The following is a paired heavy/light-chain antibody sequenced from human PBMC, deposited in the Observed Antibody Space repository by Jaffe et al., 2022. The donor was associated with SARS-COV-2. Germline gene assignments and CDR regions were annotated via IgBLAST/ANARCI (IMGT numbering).Light chain of an antibody. CDR3: LQYNYYSLT. Sequence: DIQMTQSPSTLSASVGDRVTITCRASQNINSWLAWYQQKPGKAPKLLIYKASTLESGVPSRFSGSGSGTEFTLTISSLQSDDFATYSCLQYNYYSLTFGGGTKVEIK. V-gene: IGKV1-5*03. CDR2: KAS. J-gene: IGKJ4*01. CDR1: QNINSW.
Heavy chain of an antibody. CDR1: DDSIRSDNYY. Sequence: QLQLQESGPGLVRPSETLSLTCTVSDDSIRSDNYYWVWIRRPPGKGLEWIGTILYSGSTSYNPSLKSRLTMSLDTSKSQFSLNLRSVTAADTAVYYCSRRRGCTGGSCSGHELDYWGQGTLVTVSS. J-gene: IGHJ4*02. V-gene: IGHV4-39*01. D-gene: IGHD2-15*01. CDR3: SRRRGCTGGSCSGHELDY. CDR2: ILYSGST.